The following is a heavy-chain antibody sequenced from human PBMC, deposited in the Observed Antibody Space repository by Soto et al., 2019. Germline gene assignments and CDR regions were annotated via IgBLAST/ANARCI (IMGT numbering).Heavy chain of an antibody. Sequence: GGSLRLSCAASGFTFSSYAMSWVRQAPGKGLEWVSAISGSGGSTYYADSVKGRFTISRDNSKNTLYLQMNSLRAEDTAVYYCAKPLLPGYYYYYMDVWGTGTTVNVAS. CDR3: AKPLLPGYYYYYMDV. CDR1: GFTFSSYA. V-gene: IGHV3-23*01. D-gene: IGHD3-22*01. J-gene: IGHJ6*03. CDR2: ISGSGGST.